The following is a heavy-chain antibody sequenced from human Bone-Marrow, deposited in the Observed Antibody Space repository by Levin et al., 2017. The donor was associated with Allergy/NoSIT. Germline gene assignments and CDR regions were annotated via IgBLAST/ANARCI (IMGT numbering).Heavy chain of an antibody. Sequence: GGSLRLSCAASGFIFRNYAMNWVRQAPGKGLEWVSQISGSGGNTHYADSVKGRFTFSRDNSKNTLYLQMNSLRVEDTAVYYYAGYDTSAYHSPFDYWGQGTLVTVSS. CDR2: ISGSGGNT. D-gene: IGHD3-22*01. CDR1: GFIFRNYA. J-gene: IGHJ4*02. V-gene: IGHV3-23*01. CDR3: AGYDTSAYHSPFDY.